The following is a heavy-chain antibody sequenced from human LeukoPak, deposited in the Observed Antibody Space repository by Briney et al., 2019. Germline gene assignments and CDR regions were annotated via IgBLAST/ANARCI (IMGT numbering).Heavy chain of an antibody. Sequence: KSSETLSLTCTVSGYSISSGYYWGWIRQPPGKGLEWIGSIYHSGSTYYNPSLKSRVTISLDTSKNQFSLKLSSVTAADTAVYYCARDPGINYYDSSGYYHVVPDAFDIWGQGTMVTVSS. J-gene: IGHJ3*02. D-gene: IGHD3-22*01. CDR3: ARDPGINYYDSSGYYHVVPDAFDI. V-gene: IGHV4-38-2*02. CDR2: IYHSGST. CDR1: GYSISSGYY.